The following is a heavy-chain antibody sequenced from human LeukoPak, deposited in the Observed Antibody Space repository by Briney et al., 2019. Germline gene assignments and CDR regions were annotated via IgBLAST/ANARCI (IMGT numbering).Heavy chain of an antibody. D-gene: IGHD2-2*01. Sequence: GASVKVSCKASGYTFTSYGISWVRQAPGQGLEWMGWISAYNGNTNYAQKLQGRVTMTTDTSTTTAYMELRSLRSDDTAVYYCASDCRYCSSTSCPFDFWGQGTLVTVSS. CDR3: ASDCRYCSSTSCPFDF. CDR1: GYTFTSYG. CDR2: ISAYNGNT. J-gene: IGHJ4*02. V-gene: IGHV1-18*01.